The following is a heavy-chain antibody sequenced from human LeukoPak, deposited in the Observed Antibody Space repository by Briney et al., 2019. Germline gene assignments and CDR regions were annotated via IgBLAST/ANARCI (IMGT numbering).Heavy chain of an antibody. Sequence: GGSLRLSCAASGFTFSSYWMSWVRQAPGKGLEWVANIKQDGSKKYYVDSVKGRFTISRDNAKNSLYLQMNSLRAEDTAVYYCARDIATRNYYDSSPLGGMDVWGQGTMVTVSS. J-gene: IGHJ6*02. CDR3: ARDIATRNYYDSSPLGGMDV. CDR1: GFTFSSYW. CDR2: IKQDGSKK. V-gene: IGHV3-7*01. D-gene: IGHD3-22*01.